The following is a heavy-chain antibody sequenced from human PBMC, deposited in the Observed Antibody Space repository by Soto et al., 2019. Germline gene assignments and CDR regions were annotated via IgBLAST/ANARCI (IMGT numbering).Heavy chain of an antibody. Sequence: QVQLVQSGAEVKKPGSSVKVSCKASEGTFSSYAISWVRQAPGQGLEWMGGIIPIFGTANYAQKFQGRVTITADESTSTAYMELSSLRSEDTAVYYCAREYSSSRWGVRGVYYFDYWGPGTLDTVSS. CDR2: IIPIFGTA. CDR1: EGTFSSYA. CDR3: AREYSSSRWGVRGVYYFDY. V-gene: IGHV1-69*01. J-gene: IGHJ4*02. D-gene: IGHD6-6*01.